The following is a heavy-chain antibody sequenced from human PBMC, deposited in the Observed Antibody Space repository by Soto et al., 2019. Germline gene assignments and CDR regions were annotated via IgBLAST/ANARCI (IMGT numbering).Heavy chain of an antibody. Sequence: SETLSLTCTVSGGAISGYYWSWSRQSPGKGLEYIGDIYYRGSTNYNPSLKSRVTISVDTSRNQFSLKVNSVTAADTAVYYCARQQLPPFYYALDVWGQGTPVTVSS. CDR3: ARQQLPPFYYALDV. J-gene: IGHJ6*02. CDR2: IYYRGST. CDR1: GGAISGYY. V-gene: IGHV4-59*08. D-gene: IGHD2-2*01.